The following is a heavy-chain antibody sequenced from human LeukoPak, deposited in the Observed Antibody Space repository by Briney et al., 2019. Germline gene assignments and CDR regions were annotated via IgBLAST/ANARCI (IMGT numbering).Heavy chain of an antibody. V-gene: IGHV1-69*05. CDR1: GGTFSSYA. D-gene: IGHD1-26*01. Sequence: SVKVSCKASGGTFSSYAISWVRQAPGQGLEWMGGIIPILGTANYAQKFQGRVTITTDESTSTAYMELSSLRSEDTAVYYCAASWRIVGATYFDYWGQGTLVTVSS. CDR3: AASWRIVGATYFDY. J-gene: IGHJ4*02. CDR2: IIPILGTA.